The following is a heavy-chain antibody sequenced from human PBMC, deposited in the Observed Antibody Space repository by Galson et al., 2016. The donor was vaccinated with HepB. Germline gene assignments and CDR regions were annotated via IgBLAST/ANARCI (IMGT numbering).Heavy chain of an antibody. V-gene: IGHV3-30*18. CDR1: GFIFSDYG. D-gene: IGHD2-8*01. CDR3: VKDLVYRVHYDMDL. Sequence: SLRLSCAASGFIFSDYGVHWVRQAPGKGLEWVAITSYDGSDEYYGDSVKGRFAISRDTSKNTLYLQMNSLRPEDTAVYYCVKDLVYRVHYDMDLWGQGTTVSVSS. CDR2: TSYDGSDE. J-gene: IGHJ6*02.